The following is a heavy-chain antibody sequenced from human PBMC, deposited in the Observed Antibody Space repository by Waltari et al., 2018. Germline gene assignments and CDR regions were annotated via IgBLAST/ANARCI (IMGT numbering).Heavy chain of an antibody. CDR3: ARSIVGATFDY. Sequence: LQLQESGPGLVKPSEPLSLTCTVSGASISSSSYSWGWIRQPPGKGLECIEISYYSGSTDYNPSLKSRVTKSVDTSKNQFSLKLSSVTAADTAVYYCARSIVGATFDYWGQGTLVTVSS. J-gene: IGHJ4*02. D-gene: IGHD1-26*01. CDR2: SYYSGST. CDR1: GASISSSSYS. V-gene: IGHV4-39*07.